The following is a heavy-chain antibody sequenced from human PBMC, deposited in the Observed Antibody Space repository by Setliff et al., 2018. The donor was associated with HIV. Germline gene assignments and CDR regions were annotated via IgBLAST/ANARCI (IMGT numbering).Heavy chain of an antibody. V-gene: IGHV4-39*01. CDR1: GDSIGTGTHY. CDR3: SRLYGSGPYFAFDF. D-gene: IGHD3-10*01. CDR2: LYGHSST. Sequence: SETLSLTCNVSGDSIGTGTHYWAWIRQPPGKGLEWIGSLYGHSSTYYTKSLRGRVTISADTSKNQFSLRLSSVTALDTAVYYCSRLYGSGPYFAFDFWGQGALVTVSS. J-gene: IGHJ4*02.